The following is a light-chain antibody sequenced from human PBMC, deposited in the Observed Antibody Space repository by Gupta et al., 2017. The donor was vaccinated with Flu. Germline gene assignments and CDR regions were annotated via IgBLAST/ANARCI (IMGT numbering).Light chain of an antibody. CDR1: QSISSY. Sequence: DIEMTQYPSSLSASVGDRVTITCRASQSISSYLSWYQQKPGQAPKLLIYAASRGKSGVPSRFSGSGSGTDFTLTISSLQPEDFATYYCQQRDSTLWTFGQGTKVEIK. J-gene: IGKJ1*01. CDR2: AAS. CDR3: QQRDSTLWT. V-gene: IGKV1-39*01.